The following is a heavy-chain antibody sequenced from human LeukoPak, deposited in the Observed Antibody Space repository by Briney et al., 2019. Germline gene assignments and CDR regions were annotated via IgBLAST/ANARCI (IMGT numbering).Heavy chain of an antibody. CDR3: ARDGPPDIVVVPAARREFDP. Sequence: SVKVSCKASGYTFTNYYVHWVRQAPGQGLEWMGVINPSDGYTSYPQHFQGRVTMTRDTSTSTVYMELSSLRSEDTAVYYCARDGPPDIVVVPAARREFDPWGQGILVTVSS. J-gene: IGHJ5*02. CDR2: INPSDGYT. D-gene: IGHD2-2*01. V-gene: IGHV1-46*01. CDR1: GYTFTNYY.